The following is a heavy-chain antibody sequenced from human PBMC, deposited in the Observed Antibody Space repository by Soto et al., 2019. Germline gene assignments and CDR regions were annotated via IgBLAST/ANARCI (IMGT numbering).Heavy chain of an antibody. CDR3: ARAPVQNWFDP. D-gene: IGHD1-1*01. V-gene: IGHV4-59*01. CDR1: GGSISSYY. J-gene: IGHJ5*02. Sequence: SETLSLTCTVSGGSISSYYWSWIRQPPGKGLEWIGYIYYSGSTNYNPSLKSRVTISVDTSKNQFSLKLSSVTAADTAVYYCARAPVQNWFDPWGQGTLVTVSS. CDR2: IYYSGST.